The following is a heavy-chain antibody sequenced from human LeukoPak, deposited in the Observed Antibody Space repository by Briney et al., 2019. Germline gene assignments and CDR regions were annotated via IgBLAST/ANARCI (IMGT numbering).Heavy chain of an antibody. Sequence: GRSLRLSCAASGFTFSSYGMHWGRQAPGKGLEWVAVIWYDGSNKYYADSVKGRFTISRDNSKNTLYLQMNSLRAEDTAVYYCARDRYSYGYYYYYGMDVWGQGTTVTVSS. J-gene: IGHJ6*02. CDR2: IWYDGSNK. V-gene: IGHV3-33*01. D-gene: IGHD5-18*01. CDR1: GFTFSSYG. CDR3: ARDRYSYGYYYYYGMDV.